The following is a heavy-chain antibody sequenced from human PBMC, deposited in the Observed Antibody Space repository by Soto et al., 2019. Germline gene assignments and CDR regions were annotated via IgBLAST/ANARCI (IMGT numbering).Heavy chain of an antibody. Sequence: QVLLMQSGPEVKKPGASVKVSCKASGYTFHNYGISWVRQVPGQGLEWMGWISGYNGNTNYAPKIQGRVTVTRDTSTATAYMELRSLISDDTAIYYCARGSESFDLWGQGTLVTVSS. CDR2: ISGYNGNT. J-gene: IGHJ4*02. CDR1: GYTFHNYG. CDR3: ARGSESFDL. V-gene: IGHV1-18*01. D-gene: IGHD1-26*01.